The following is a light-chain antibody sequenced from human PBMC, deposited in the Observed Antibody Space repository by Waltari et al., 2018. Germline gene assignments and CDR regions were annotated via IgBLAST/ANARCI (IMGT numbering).Light chain of an antibody. CDR3: QQYGSSQFT. V-gene: IGKV3-20*01. Sequence: EIELSQSPGALCLSPVDRAPTSCRASQSVSSNYLAWYQQKPGQAPWLLIYGASSRATGIPDRFSGSVSVTDFTLTICRLEPEDFAVYYCQQYGSSQFTFGPGTKVDIK. CDR1: QSVSSNY. CDR2: GAS. J-gene: IGKJ3*01.